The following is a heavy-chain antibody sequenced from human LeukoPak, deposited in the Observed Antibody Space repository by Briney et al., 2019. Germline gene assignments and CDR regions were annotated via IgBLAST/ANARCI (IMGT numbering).Heavy chain of an antibody. J-gene: IGHJ4*02. CDR1: GFTFSNSW. CDR3: AKGRFTLVGATAIFDY. D-gene: IGHD1-26*01. CDR2: INSDGSST. Sequence: GGSLRLSCAASGFTFSNSWMYWVRQAPGKGLVWVSRINSDGSSTTYADSVQGRFTISRDNAKNTLYLQMNSLRAEDTAVYYCAKGRFTLVGATAIFDYWGQGTLVTVSS. V-gene: IGHV3-74*01.